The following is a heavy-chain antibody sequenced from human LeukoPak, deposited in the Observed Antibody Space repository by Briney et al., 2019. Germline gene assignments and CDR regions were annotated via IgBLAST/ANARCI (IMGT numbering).Heavy chain of an antibody. D-gene: IGHD2-2*01. CDR1: GFTFSSYA. J-gene: IGHJ4*02. V-gene: IGHV3-23*01. CDR2: INVSGGST. CDR3: AKDQYCTSTSCYVGY. Sequence: PGRSLRLSCAASGFTFSSYAMSWVRQAPGKGLEWVSGINVSGGSTFYADSVRGRFTISRDNSKNTLYLQMNSLRAEDTAVYYCAKDQYCTSTSCYVGYWGQGTLVTVSS.